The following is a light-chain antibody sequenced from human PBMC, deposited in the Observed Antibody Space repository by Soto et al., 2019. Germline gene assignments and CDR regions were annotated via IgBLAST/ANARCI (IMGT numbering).Light chain of an antibody. V-gene: IGKV1-39*01. J-gene: IGKJ1*01. CDR3: QQYHIYSGT. CDR2: AAS. CDR1: QSISSY. Sequence: DIHMTQSPSSLSASVGYRVTITCRASQSISSYLNWYQQKPGKAPKLLIYAASSLQSGVPSRFSGSGSGTEFTLTINSLQPDDFATYYCQQYHIYSGTFGQGTKVDIX.